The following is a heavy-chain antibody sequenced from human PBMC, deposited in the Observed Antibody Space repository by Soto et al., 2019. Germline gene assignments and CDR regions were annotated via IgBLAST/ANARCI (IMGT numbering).Heavy chain of an antibody. J-gene: IGHJ4*01. CDR1: GFTFSSYG. V-gene: IGHV3-30*18. Sequence: TGGSMRLSCAASGFTFSSYGMHWVRQDTGKGLGWVAVISYDGSNKYYADSVKDRFTISRDNPKNTLYLQMSSLRAEDTAVYYCVKDRASNLRYFGGDYWGQGTLVTVSS. CDR3: VKDRASNLRYFGGDY. CDR2: ISYDGSNK. D-gene: IGHD3-9*01.